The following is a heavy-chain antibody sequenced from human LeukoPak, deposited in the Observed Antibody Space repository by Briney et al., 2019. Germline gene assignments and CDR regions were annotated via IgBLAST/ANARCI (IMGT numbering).Heavy chain of an antibody. V-gene: IGHV3-21*01. J-gene: IGHJ4*02. Sequence: GGSLRLSCAASGFTFRSYTMNWVRQAPGKGLEWVSSISSSSSFIYYADSVKGRFIISRDNAKNSLDLQMNSLRAEDTAVYYCASPPDGSLEFWGQGTLVTVSS. CDR2: ISSSSSFI. CDR1: GFTFRSYT. D-gene: IGHD5-24*01. CDR3: ASPPDGSLEF.